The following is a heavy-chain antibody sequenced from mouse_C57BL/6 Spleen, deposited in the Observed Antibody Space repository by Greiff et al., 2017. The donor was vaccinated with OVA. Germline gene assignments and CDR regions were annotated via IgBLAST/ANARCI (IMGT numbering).Heavy chain of an antibody. V-gene: IGHV1-55*01. Sequence: VKLQQPGAELVKPGASVKMSCKASGYTFTSYWITWVKQRPGQGLEWIGDIYPGSGSTNYNEKFKSKATLTVDTSSSTAYMQLSSLTSEDSAVYYCARWGSSGYGDFDYWGQGTTLTVSS. D-gene: IGHD3-2*02. CDR2: IYPGSGST. J-gene: IGHJ2*01. CDR3: ARWGSSGYGDFDY. CDR1: GYTFTSYW.